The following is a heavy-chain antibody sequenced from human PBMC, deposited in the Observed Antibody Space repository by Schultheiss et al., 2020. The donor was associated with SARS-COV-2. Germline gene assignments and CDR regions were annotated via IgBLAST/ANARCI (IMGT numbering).Heavy chain of an antibody. CDR2: ISYNGST. J-gene: IGHJ6*02. D-gene: IGHD3-22*01. CDR1: GGSISTYY. V-gene: IGHV4-59*01. Sequence: GSLRLSCTVSGGSISTYYWSWIRQPPGKGLEWIGYISYNGSTNYNPSLRSRVTISVDTSKNQFSLNLSSVTAADTAVYYCARAPGVVIGYGMDVWGQGTTVTVSS. CDR3: ARAPGVVIGYGMDV.